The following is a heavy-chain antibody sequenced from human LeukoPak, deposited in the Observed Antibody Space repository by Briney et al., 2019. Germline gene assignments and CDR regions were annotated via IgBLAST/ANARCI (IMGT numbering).Heavy chain of an antibody. CDR2: IYHSGST. CDR3: AREGYCSSTSCYFNYYYYYMDV. Sequence: PSETLSLTCTVSGYSISSGYYWGWIRQPPGKGLEWIGSIYHSGSTYYNPSLKSRVTISVDTSKNQFSLKLSSVTAADTAVYYCAREGYCSSTSCYFNYYYYYMDVWGKGTTVTISS. CDR1: GYSISSGYY. D-gene: IGHD2-2*01. V-gene: IGHV4-38-2*02. J-gene: IGHJ6*03.